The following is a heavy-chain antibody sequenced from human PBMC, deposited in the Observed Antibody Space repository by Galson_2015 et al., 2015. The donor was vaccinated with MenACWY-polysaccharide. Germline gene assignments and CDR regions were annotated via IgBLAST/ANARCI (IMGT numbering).Heavy chain of an antibody. CDR3: TSRELWGSDDTFDI. CDR2: IQSDGSST. J-gene: IGHJ3*02. Sequence: SLRLSCAASGFTFSNYWMHWVRQAPGKGLVWVSRIQSDGSSTSYADSVKGRFTISRDNAKNTLFLHMNSLRAEDTAVYYCTSRELWGSDDTFDIWGQGTMVTAAS. CDR1: GFTFSNYW. D-gene: IGHD1-26*01. V-gene: IGHV3-74*01.